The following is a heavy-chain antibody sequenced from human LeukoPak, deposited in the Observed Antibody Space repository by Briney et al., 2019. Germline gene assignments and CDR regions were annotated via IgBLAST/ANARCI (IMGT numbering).Heavy chain of an antibody. CDR1: GFAFSSQA. Sequence: GGSLRPSCAASGFAFSSQAMGWVRQAPGRGLEWVSVISDSGDLTYYADSVKGRFTISRDNSKNTLYLQMNSLRAEDAAVYFCARVRLDRSERNLDAFENWGQGTMVTVSS. J-gene: IGHJ3*02. D-gene: IGHD1-14*01. CDR2: ISDSGDLT. V-gene: IGHV3-23*01. CDR3: ARVRLDRSERNLDAFEN.